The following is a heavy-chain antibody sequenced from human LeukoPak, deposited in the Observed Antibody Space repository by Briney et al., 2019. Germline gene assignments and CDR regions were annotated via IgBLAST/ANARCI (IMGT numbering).Heavy chain of an antibody. V-gene: IGHV3-48*03. J-gene: IGHJ4*02. Sequence: TGGSLRLSCAASGFTFSSYEMNWVRQAPGKGLEWVSYISSSGSTIDYADSVKGRFTISRDNAKNSLYLQMNSLRAEDTAVYYCARENDYSNGGLDYWGRGTLVTVSS. D-gene: IGHD4-11*01. CDR2: ISSSGSTI. CDR1: GFTFSSYE. CDR3: ARENDYSNGGLDY.